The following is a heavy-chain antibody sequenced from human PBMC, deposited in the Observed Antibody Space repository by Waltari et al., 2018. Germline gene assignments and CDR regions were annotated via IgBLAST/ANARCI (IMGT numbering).Heavy chain of an antibody. CDR3: ARQSSQSLDY. J-gene: IGHJ4*02. D-gene: IGHD6-6*01. CDR2: IFPADSDT. V-gene: IGHV5-51*01. CDR1: GYTFTSNW. Sequence: EVQLVQSGAEVKKPGESLKISCKASGYTFTSNWIGWVRQLPGKGLEWMGIIFPADSDTRYSPSFQGQVTISVDKSVPTAYLQWSSLKASDTAMYYCARQSSQSLDYWGQGTLVTVSS.